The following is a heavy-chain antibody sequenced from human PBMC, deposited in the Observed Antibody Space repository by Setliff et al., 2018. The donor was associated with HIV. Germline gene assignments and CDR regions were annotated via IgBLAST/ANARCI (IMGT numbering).Heavy chain of an antibody. CDR1: GFTFSTYG. D-gene: IGHD6-13*01. CDR3: ATGGMAAAGPGGGHGLDV. CDR2: IRYDGSNQ. V-gene: IGHV3-30*02. Sequence: GSLRLSCAASGFTFSTYGMQWVRQAPGKGLEGVAFIRYDGSNQYYAESVKGRFTISRDNSKNTLYLQMNSLRAEDTAVYYCATGGMAAAGPGGGHGLDVWGQGTTVTVSS. J-gene: IGHJ6*02.